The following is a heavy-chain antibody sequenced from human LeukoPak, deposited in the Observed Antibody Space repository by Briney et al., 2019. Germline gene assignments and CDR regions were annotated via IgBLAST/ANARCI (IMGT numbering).Heavy chain of an antibody. CDR2: MSNSGST. V-gene: IGHV4-39*01. CDR3: ARRSQAAAGRGIDY. Sequence: SETLSLTCTVSGGSISSSSYHWGWIRQSPGKGLEWIGPMSNSGSTYYKPSLKSRVTISGDTAKNQFSLKLSSVTAADTAVYYCARRSQAAAGRGIDYWGQGTLVTVSS. D-gene: IGHD6-13*01. CDR1: GGSISSSSYH. J-gene: IGHJ4*02.